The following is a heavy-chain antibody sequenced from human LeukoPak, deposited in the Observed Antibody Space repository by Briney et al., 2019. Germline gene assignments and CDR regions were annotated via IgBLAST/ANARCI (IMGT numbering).Heavy chain of an antibody. D-gene: IGHD3-10*01. CDR1: GGSFSGYY. Sequence: SETLSLTCAVYGGSFSGYYWSWIRQPPGKGLEWIGEINHSGSTNYNPSLKSRVTIPVDTSKNQFSLKLSSVTAADTAVYYCASRRYYYGSGIPYYYYYMDVWGKGTTVTISS. CDR2: INHSGST. J-gene: IGHJ6*03. CDR3: ASRRYYYGSGIPYYYYYMDV. V-gene: IGHV4-34*01.